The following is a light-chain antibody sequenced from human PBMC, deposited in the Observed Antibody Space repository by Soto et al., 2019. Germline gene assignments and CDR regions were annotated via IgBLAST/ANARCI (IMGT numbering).Light chain of an antibody. V-gene: IGLV2-14*01. Sequence: QSALTQPASVSGSPGQSIAISCTGTRSDVGAYNYVSWYQQHPGKAPKLMISEVTNRPSGVSDRFSGSKSGNTASLTISGLQAEDEADYYCSSFTSRFTFVFGTGNKV. CDR1: RSDVGAYNY. CDR2: EVT. CDR3: SSFTSRFTFV. J-gene: IGLJ1*01.